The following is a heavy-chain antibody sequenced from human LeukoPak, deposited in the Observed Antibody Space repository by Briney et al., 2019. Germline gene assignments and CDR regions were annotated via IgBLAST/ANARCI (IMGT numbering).Heavy chain of an antibody. J-gene: IGHJ4*02. CDR3: ARGSAAIAARLISYYFDY. V-gene: IGHV1-69*05. CDR1: GGTFSSYA. CDR2: IIPIFGTA. Sequence: ASVKVSCKASGGTFSSYAISWVRQAPGQGREWMGGIIPIFGTANYAQKFQGRVTITTDESTSTAYMELSSLRSEDTAVYYCARGSAAIAARLISYYFDYWRQGTLVTVSS. D-gene: IGHD6-6*01.